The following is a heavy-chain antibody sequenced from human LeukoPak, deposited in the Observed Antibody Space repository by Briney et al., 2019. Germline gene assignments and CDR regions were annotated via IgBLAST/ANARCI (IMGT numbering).Heavy chain of an antibody. V-gene: IGHV1-2*02. J-gene: IGHJ4*02. CDR3: TTANRLTRDSSGYYPDS. D-gene: IGHD3-22*01. CDR2: INPNSGGT. Sequence: EASVKVSCKASGYTFTGYYMHWVRQAPGQGLEWMGWINPNSGGTNYAQKLQGRVTMTEDTSTDTAYMELSSLRSEDTAVYYCTTANRLTRDSSGYYPDSWGQGTLVTVSS. CDR1: GYTFTGYY.